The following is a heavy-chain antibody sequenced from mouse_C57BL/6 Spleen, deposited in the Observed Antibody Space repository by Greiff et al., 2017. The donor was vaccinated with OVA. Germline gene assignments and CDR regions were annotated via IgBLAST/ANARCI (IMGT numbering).Heavy chain of an antibody. CDR1: GYTFTDYE. Sequence: QVHVKQSGAELVRPGASVTLSCKASGYTFTDYEMHWVKQTPVHGLEWIGAIDPETGGTAYNQKFKGKAILTADKSSSTAYIELRSLTSEDSAVYYCTRWGGYYEWFAYWGQGTLVTVSA. CDR3: TRWGGYYEWFAY. CDR2: IDPETGGT. V-gene: IGHV1-15*01. D-gene: IGHD2-3*01. J-gene: IGHJ3*01.